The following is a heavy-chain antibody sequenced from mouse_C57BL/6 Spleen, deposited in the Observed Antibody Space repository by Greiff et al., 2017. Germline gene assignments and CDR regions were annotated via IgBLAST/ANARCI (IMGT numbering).Heavy chain of an antibody. Sequence: QVQLQQPGAELVRPGSSVKLSCKASGYTFTSYWMDWVKQRPGQGLEWIGNIYPSDSETHYNQKFKDKATLTVDKSSSTAYMQLRSLTSEDAAVYYCARYGGRGAMDYWGQGTSVTVSS. D-gene: IGHD1-1*02. V-gene: IGHV1-61*01. CDR3: ARYGGRGAMDY. CDR2: IYPSDSET. J-gene: IGHJ4*01. CDR1: GYTFTSYW.